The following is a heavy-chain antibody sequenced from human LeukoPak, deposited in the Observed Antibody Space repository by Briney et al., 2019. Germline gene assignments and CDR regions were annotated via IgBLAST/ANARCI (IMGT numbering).Heavy chain of an antibody. CDR3: ARDLRDSGYDYYFDY. D-gene: IGHD5-12*01. J-gene: IGHJ4*02. V-gene: IGHV3-21*01. Sequence: GGSLRLSCAASGFTFSSYSMNWVRQAPGKGLEWVSSISSSSSYIYYADSVKGRFTISRDNAKNSLYLQMNSLRAEDTAVYYCARDLRDSGYDYYFDYWGQGTLVTVSS. CDR2: ISSSSSYI. CDR1: GFTFSSYS.